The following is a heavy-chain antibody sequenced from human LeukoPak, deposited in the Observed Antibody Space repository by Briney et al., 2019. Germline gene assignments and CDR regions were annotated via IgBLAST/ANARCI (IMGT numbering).Heavy chain of an antibody. J-gene: IGHJ5*02. CDR3: ARDRYYGSGNNWLDP. CDR2: IYTSGST. V-gene: IGHV4-4*07. D-gene: IGHD3-10*01. Sequence: SETLSFTCTVSGGSISGYYWGWLRQPAGKGLEWIGRIYTSGSTTYNPSLKSRVTMSVDTSKNHFSLKLNSVTAADTAVYYCARDRYYGSGNNWLDPWGQGTLVTVSS. CDR1: GGSISGYY.